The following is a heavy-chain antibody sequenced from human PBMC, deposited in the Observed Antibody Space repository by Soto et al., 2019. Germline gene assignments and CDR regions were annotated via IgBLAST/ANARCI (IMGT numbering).Heavy chain of an antibody. CDR3: ARGYVRDGGNSLDY. CDR1: GGAISSNNYY. V-gene: IGHV4-39*07. Sequence: SETLSLTCTVSGGAISSNNYYWGWIRQPPGKGLEWIGTIYYSGITYYNPSLKSRVTISVDTSKNQFSLKLSSVTAADTAVYYCARGYVRDGGNSLDYWGQGTLVTVSS. D-gene: IGHD2-21*02. J-gene: IGHJ4*02. CDR2: IYYSGIT.